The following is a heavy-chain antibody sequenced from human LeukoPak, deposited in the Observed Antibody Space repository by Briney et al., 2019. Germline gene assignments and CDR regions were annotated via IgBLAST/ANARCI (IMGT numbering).Heavy chain of an antibody. CDR1: GYSFSNYW. V-gene: IGHV5-51*01. Sequence: GESLKISCEGSGYSFSNYWIGWVRQMPGKGLEWMGIIYPGDYETRYSPSFQGLVTISVDKSISTAYLQWSSLKASDTAMYYCAIPPGYCCNGCSFDHWGQGTLVTVSS. J-gene: IGHJ4*02. D-gene: IGHD2-8*01. CDR3: AIPPGYCCNGCSFDH. CDR2: IYPGDYET.